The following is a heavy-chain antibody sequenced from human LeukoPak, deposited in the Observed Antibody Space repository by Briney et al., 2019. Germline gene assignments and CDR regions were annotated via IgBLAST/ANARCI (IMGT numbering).Heavy chain of an antibody. CDR2: IDSSSSSI. CDR1: GFTFSSHS. CDR3: AAYRALDY. Sequence: PGGPLRLSCAASGFTFSSHSMNWVRQAPGKGLERISYIDSSSSSIYNADSVKGRFTISRDNAKNSLYLQMNSLRDEDMAVYYCAAYRALDYWGQGTLVTVSS. J-gene: IGHJ4*02. V-gene: IGHV3-48*02. D-gene: IGHD3-10*01.